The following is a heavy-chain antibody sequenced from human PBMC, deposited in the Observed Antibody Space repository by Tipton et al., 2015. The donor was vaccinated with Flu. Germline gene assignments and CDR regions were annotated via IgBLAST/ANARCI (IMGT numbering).Heavy chain of an antibody. V-gene: IGHV4-4*07. J-gene: IGHJ4*02. CDR3: ARGSGSGTYMIFYY. CDR2: TYTSGST. D-gene: IGHD3-10*01. CDR1: GGSISSYY. Sequence: TLSLTCTVSGGSISSYYWTWIRQPAGKGLEWIGRTYTSGSTKYNPSLKSRVTMSLDTSNNHFSLKLTSVTAADTAVYYCARGSGSGTYMIFYYWGQGTLVTVSS.